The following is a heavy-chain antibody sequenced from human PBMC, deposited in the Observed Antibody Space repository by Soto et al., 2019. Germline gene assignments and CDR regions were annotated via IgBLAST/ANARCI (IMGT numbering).Heavy chain of an antibody. CDR1: GGSISSSSYY. D-gene: IGHD1-26*01. J-gene: IGHJ6*02. CDR2: IYYSGST. CDR3: ARLVGAMGYYYYGMDV. Sequence: KPSETLSLTCTVSGGSISSSSYYWGWIRQPPGKGLEWIGSIYYSGSTYYNPSLKSRVTISVDTSKNQFSLKLSSVTAADTAVYYCARLVGAMGYYYYGMDVWGQGTTVTVSS. V-gene: IGHV4-39*01.